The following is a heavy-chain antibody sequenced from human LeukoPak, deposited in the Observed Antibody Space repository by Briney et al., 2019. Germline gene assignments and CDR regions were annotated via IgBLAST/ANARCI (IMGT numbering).Heavy chain of an antibody. CDR1: GGTFSSYA. CDR3: ARCPAWYEDYYYGMDV. CDR2: IIPIFGTA. J-gene: IGHJ6*02. D-gene: IGHD6-13*01. V-gene: IGHV1-69*13. Sequence: SVKVSCKASGGTFSSYAISWVRQAPGQGLEWMGGIIPIFGTANYAQKFQGRVTITADESTSTAYMELSSLRSEDTAVYYCARCPAWYEDYYYGMDVWGQGTTVTVSS.